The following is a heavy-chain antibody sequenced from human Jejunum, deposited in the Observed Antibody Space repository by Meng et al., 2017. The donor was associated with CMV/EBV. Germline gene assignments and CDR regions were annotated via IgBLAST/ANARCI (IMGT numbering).Heavy chain of an antibody. J-gene: IGHJ6*02. V-gene: IGHV3-23*01. CDR3: ARDPVLNGLDV. CDR2: ISASGGSS. Sequence: AASGFTFSNYAMNWVRQAPGKGLEWVAVISASGGSSYYADSVQGRFSISRDNSRNSLYLQINSLRAEDTAVYYCARDPVLNGLDVWGQGATVTVSS. CDR1: GFTFSNYA.